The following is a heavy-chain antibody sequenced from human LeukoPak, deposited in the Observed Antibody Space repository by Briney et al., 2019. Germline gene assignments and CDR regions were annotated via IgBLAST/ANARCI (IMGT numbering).Heavy chain of an antibody. CDR3: AQGSIHLWPHYYFDY. D-gene: IGHD5-18*01. CDR2: IYYSGST. Sequence: SETLSLTCTVSGGSISSYYWSWIRQPPGKGLEWIGYIYYSGSTNYNPSLESRVTISLDTSKNQFSLKLSSVTAADTAVYYCAQGSIHLWPHYYFDYWGQGTLVTVSS. J-gene: IGHJ4*02. V-gene: IGHV4-59*03. CDR1: GGSISSYY.